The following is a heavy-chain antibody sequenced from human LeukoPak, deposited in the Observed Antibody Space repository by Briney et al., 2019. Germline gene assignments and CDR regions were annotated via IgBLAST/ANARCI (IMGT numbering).Heavy chain of an antibody. Sequence: PSETLSLTCTVSGGSISSYYWSWIRQPAGKGLEWIGRIYTSGSTNYNPSLKSRVTMSVDTSKNQFSLKLSSVTAADTAVYYCARALWFGDQGWSDPWGQGTLVTVSS. D-gene: IGHD3-10*01. J-gene: IGHJ5*02. CDR1: GGSISSYY. CDR3: ARALWFGDQGWSDP. CDR2: IYTSGST. V-gene: IGHV4-4*07.